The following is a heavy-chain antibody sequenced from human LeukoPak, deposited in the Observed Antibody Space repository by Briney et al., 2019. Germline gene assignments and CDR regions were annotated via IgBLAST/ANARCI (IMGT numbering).Heavy chain of an antibody. CDR3: TTGTGATTFGY. D-gene: IGHD1-26*01. CDR1: GSTFAW. CDR2: IKSKTDGGTT. J-gene: IGHJ4*02. Sequence: GGSLRLSCSASGSTFAWVSWVRRAPGKGLEWVGRIKSKTDGGTTDYAALVKGRFTISRDDSKNTVYLQMNSLESEDTAFYYCTTGTGATTFGYWGQGTLVTVSS. V-gene: IGHV3-15*01.